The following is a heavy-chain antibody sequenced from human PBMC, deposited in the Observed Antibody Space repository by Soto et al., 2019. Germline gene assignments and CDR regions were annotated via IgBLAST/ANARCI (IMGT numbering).Heavy chain of an antibody. CDR2: ISGSGDST. CDR1: GFTFSSYA. D-gene: IGHD3-10*01. V-gene: IGHV3-23*01. CDR3: AKDVWNTVVRGVRGWFGA. Sequence: PGGSLRLSCAASGFTFSSYAMSWVRQAPGKGLEWVSGISGSGDSTYYADSVKGRFTISRDNSKNTLYLQMNSLRAEDTAVYYCAKDVWNTVVRGVRGWFGAWGEGALVTVAS. J-gene: IGHJ5*02.